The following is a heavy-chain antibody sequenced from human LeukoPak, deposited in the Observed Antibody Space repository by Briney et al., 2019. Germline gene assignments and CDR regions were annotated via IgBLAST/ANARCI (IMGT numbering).Heavy chain of an antibody. Sequence: PGGSLRLSCAASGFTFSGYAMHWVRQAPGKGLEWVAVISYDGSNKYYADSVKGRFTISRDNSKNTLYLQMNSLRAEDTAVYYCARVLVRYDWNVGFDPWGQGTLVTVSS. D-gene: IGHD1-1*01. CDR2: ISYDGSNK. CDR3: ARVLVRYDWNVGFDP. CDR1: GFTFSGYA. J-gene: IGHJ5*02. V-gene: IGHV3-30*01.